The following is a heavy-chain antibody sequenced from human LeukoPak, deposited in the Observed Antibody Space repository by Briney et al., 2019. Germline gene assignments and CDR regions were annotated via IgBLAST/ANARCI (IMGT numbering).Heavy chain of an antibody. V-gene: IGHV3-72*01. D-gene: IGHD1-26*01. J-gene: IGHJ1*01. CDR1: GFTFSDHY. Sequence: GGSLRLSCAASGFTFSDHYMDWVRQAPGKGLEGVGRSRNKANSYTTEYAASVKGRFTISRDDSKNSLYLQMTSLKTEATDVYYCTRGGDVGATGYCGQGTLVTVSS. CDR2: SRNKANSYTT. CDR3: TRGGDVGATGY.